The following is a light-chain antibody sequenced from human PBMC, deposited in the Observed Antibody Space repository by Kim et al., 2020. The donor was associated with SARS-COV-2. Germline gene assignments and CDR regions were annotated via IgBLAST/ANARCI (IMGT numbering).Light chain of an antibody. Sequence: GKKVTISCTRSTGAIASNYVQWYRQRPGSAPTTVIYENDQRPSGVPDRFSGSIDSSSNSASLTISGLKTEDEADYYCQSYDSSSEVFGGGTQLTVL. V-gene: IGLV6-57*03. CDR1: TGAIASNY. CDR3: QSYDSSSEV. J-gene: IGLJ3*02. CDR2: END.